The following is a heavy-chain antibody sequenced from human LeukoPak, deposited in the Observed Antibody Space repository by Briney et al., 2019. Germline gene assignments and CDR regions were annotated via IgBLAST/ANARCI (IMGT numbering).Heavy chain of an antibody. J-gene: IGHJ5*02. CDR1: GFTISSHG. CDR3: AKDWGSGGWYNYFDP. V-gene: IGHV3-30*18. D-gene: IGHD6-19*01. CDR2: IAYHGNSE. Sequence: EAGGSLRLSCAVSGFTISSHGMHWVRQAPGKGPEWVAMIAYHGNSEYYGDSVKGRFTISRDNSKNTLYLQLNSLRAEDTAVYHCAKDWGSGGWYNYFDPWGQGTLVTVSS.